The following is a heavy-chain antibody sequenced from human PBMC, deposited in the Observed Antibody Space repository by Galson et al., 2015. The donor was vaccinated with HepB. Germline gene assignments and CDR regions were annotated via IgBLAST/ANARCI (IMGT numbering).Heavy chain of an antibody. CDR1: GFTFSSYS. J-gene: IGHJ4*02. Sequence: SLRLSCAASGFTFSSYSMNWVRQAPGKGLEWVSYISSSSSTIYYADSVKGRFTISRDNAKNSLYLQMNSLRAEDTAVYYCARDTPFYSSSPSFDYWGQGTLVTVSS. V-gene: IGHV3-48*01. CDR2: ISSSSSTI. CDR3: ARDTPFYSSSPSFDY. D-gene: IGHD6-6*01.